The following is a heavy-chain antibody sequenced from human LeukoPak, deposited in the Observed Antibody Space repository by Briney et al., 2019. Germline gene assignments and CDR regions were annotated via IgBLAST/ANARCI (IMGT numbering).Heavy chain of an antibody. J-gene: IGHJ4*02. CDR3: ARERYYASGSYSGMWYFDY. Sequence: PSETLSLTCAVSGYSISSGYYWGWIRQPPGKGLEWIGTIYHNGNTYCNSSLKSRVTISVDTSKNQFSLKLNSVTAADTAVYYCARERYYASGSYSGMWYFDYWGQGTLVTAPS. D-gene: IGHD3-10*01. CDR1: GYSISSGYY. V-gene: IGHV4-38-2*02. CDR2: IYHNGNT.